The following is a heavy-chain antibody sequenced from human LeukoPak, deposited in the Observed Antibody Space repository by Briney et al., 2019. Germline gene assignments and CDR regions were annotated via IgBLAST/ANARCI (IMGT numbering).Heavy chain of an antibody. Sequence: GGSLRLSCAASGFAFSSYSMNWVRQAPGKGLEWVSSISSSSSYIYYADSVKGRFTISRDNAKNSLYLQMNSLRAEDTAVYYCARDFPVLWFGELYPSAFDIWGQGTMVTVSS. D-gene: IGHD3-10*01. CDR3: ARDFPVLWFGELYPSAFDI. CDR2: ISSSSSYI. CDR1: GFAFSSYS. J-gene: IGHJ3*02. V-gene: IGHV3-21*01.